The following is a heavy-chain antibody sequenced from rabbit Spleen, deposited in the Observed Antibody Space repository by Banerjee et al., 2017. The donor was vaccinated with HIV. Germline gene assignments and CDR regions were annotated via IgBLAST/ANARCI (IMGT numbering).Heavy chain of an antibody. V-gene: IGHV1S7*01. J-gene: IGHJ4*01. D-gene: IGHD1-1*01. CDR3: VRGASGSGYYSL. Sequence: HLTETGGGLVQPGGSLTLSCKASGFDFTNYYISWVRQAPGKGLEWIGYIDLLFGTTYYANWVNGRFTISSHNAQNTLYLQLHSLTAADTATYFCVRGASGSGYYSLWGPGTLVTVS. CDR1: GFDFTNYY. CDR2: IDLLFGTT.